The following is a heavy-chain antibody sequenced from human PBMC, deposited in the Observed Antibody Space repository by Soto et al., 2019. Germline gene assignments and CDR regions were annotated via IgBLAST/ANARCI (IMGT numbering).Heavy chain of an antibody. D-gene: IGHD3-16*02. CDR1: GFTFSSYS. V-gene: IGHV3-48*01. J-gene: IGHJ3*02. Sequence: GGSLRLSCAASGFTFSSYSMNWVRQAPGKGLEWVSYISSSSSTIYYADSVKGRFTISRDNAKNSLYLQMNSLRAEDTAVYYSAREILHLGELSFVGAFDIWGQGTMVTVSS. CDR2: ISSSSSTI. CDR3: AREILHLGELSFVGAFDI.